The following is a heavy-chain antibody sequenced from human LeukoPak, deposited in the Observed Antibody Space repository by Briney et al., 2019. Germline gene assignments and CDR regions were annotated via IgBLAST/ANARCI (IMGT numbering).Heavy chain of an antibody. D-gene: IGHD4-17*01. CDR1: GFTFSSYS. J-gene: IGHJ4*02. V-gene: IGHV3-21*01. CDR3: AREGPYGDYFDY. Sequence: PGGSLRLSCAASGFTFSSYSMNWVRQAPGKGLEWVSSISSSSSYIYYADSVKGRFTISRDNAKNSLYLQMNSLRAEDTAVYYCAREGPYGDYFDYWGQETLVTVSS. CDR2: ISSSSSYI.